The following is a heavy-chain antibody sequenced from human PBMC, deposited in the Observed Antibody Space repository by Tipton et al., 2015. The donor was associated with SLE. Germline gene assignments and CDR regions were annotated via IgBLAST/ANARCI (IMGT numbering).Heavy chain of an antibody. CDR3: ARASGYSSGWFI. Sequence: QVQLVQSGAEVKPSQTLSLTCAVSGGSISRHYWSWIRQPAGKGLEWIGYIYTSGSTNYNPSLKSRVTISVDTSKNQFSLKLSSVTAADTAVYYCARASGYSSGWFIWGQGTMVTVSS. V-gene: IGHV4-4*09. CDR2: IYTSGST. J-gene: IGHJ3*02. CDR1: GGSISRHY. D-gene: IGHD6-19*01.